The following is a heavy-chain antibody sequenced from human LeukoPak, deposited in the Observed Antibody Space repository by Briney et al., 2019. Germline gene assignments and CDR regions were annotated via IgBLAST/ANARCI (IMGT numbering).Heavy chain of an antibody. CDR2: IYSGGST. J-gene: IGHJ3*02. CDR3: ARDATFLGYCSSTSCSQIDAFDI. D-gene: IGHD2-2*01. V-gene: IGHV3-66*02. Sequence: GGSLRLSCAASGFTVSSNYMSWVRQTPGKGLEWVAVIYSGGSTYYADSVKGRFTISRDNSKNTLFHQMNSLRAEDTAVYYCARDATFLGYCSSTSCSQIDAFDIWGQGTMVTVSS. CDR1: GFTVSSNY.